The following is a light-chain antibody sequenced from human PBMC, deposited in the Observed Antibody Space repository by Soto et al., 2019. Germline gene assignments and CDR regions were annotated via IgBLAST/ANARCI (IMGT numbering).Light chain of an antibody. Sequence: QSVLTQPPSLSGAPGQRVTISCTGSRSNIGAGYDVHWYQQLPGTAPKLLIYGNSNRPSGVPDRFSGSKSGTSASLAITGLQAEDEADYYCQSYDSSPPVVFGGGTKLTVL. CDR3: QSYDSSPPVV. J-gene: IGLJ2*01. CDR1: RSNIGAGYD. V-gene: IGLV1-40*01. CDR2: GNS.